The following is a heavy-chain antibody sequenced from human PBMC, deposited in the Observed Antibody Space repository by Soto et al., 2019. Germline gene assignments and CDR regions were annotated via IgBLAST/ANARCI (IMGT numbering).Heavy chain of an antibody. CDR2: IYHSGRT. CDR1: NDSVSSGNYY. J-gene: IGHJ6*02. D-gene: IGHD1-20*01. CDR3: ARVRITGTMAQGEIFYYYGLDV. Sequence: QVQLYESGPGLVKPSETPSLTCTVSNDSVSSGNYYWTWVRQPPGRGLEWIGYIYHSGRTNYNPSLKSRLAMSVDSSESQFSLTLRSVTAADTAVYFCARVRITGTMAQGEIFYYYGLDVWGQGTTVTVAS. V-gene: IGHV4-61*01.